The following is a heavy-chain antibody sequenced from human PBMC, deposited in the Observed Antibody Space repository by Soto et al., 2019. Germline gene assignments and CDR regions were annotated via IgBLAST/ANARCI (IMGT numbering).Heavy chain of an antibody. CDR2: IYYSGST. J-gene: IGHJ4*02. Sequence: SETLSLTCTVSGGSISSSSYYWGWIRQPPGKGLEWIGSIYYSGSTYYNPSLKSRVTISVDTSKNQFSLKLSSVTAADTAVYYCAGHYDYGDLFYFDYWGQGTLVTVSS. CDR1: GGSISSSSYY. CDR3: AGHYDYGDLFYFDY. V-gene: IGHV4-39*01. D-gene: IGHD4-17*01.